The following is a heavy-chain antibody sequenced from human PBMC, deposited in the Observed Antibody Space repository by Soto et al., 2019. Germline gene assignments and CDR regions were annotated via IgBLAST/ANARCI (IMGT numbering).Heavy chain of an antibody. J-gene: IGHJ3*02. V-gene: IGHV3-53*01. CDR3: ARLVQGDAFDI. D-gene: IGHD6-13*01. CDR2: IYSGGST. Sequence: EVQLVESGGGLIQPGGSLRLSCAASGFTVSSNYMSWVRQAPGKGLEWVSVIYSGGSTYYADSVKGRFTISRDNSKNTRYLQMISLRAEDTAVYYCARLVQGDAFDIWGQGTMVTVSA. CDR1: GFTVSSNY.